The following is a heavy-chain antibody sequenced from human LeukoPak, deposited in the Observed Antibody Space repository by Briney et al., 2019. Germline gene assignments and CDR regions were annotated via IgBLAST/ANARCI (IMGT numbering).Heavy chain of an antibody. CDR3: ASRSLALAAARCFDA. D-gene: IGHD6-13*01. CDR2: INHSGST. CDR1: GVAFSAYF. J-gene: IGHJ4*02. Sequence: SETLSLSCAVPGVAFSAYFMSWIRQAPGKGLEWIGEINHSGSTNYNTSLKSRGTISVDTSKNHFSLSLTSVTAADTATDYCASRSLALAAARCFDAWGQGTVVTVSS. V-gene: IGHV4-34*01.